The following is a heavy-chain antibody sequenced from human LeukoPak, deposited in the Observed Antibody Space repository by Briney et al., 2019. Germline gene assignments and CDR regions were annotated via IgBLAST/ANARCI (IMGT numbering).Heavy chain of an antibody. J-gene: IGHJ4*02. V-gene: IGHV4-31*03. CDR2: IYYSGST. Sequence: PSQTLSLTCTVSGGSISSGGYYWSWIRQHPGKGLGWIGYIYYSGSTYYNPSLKSRVTISVDTSKNQFSLKLSSVTAADTAVYYCARGVMAGYIPHPVDYWGQGTLATVSS. CDR1: GGSISSGGYY. CDR3: ARGVMAGYIPHPVDY. D-gene: IGHD5-24*01.